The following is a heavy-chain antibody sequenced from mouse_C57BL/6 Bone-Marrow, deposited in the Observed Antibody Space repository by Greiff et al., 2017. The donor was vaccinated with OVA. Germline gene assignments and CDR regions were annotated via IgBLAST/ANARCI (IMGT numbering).Heavy chain of an antibody. CDR3: ARDSWDVWFAY. D-gene: IGHD4-1*01. V-gene: IGHV5-4*01. CDR2: ISDGGSYT. CDR1: GFTFSSYA. J-gene: IGHJ3*01. Sequence: EVMLVESGGGLVKPGGSLKLSCAASGFTFSSYAMSWVRQTPEKRLEWVATISDGGSYTYYPDNVKGRFTISRDNAKNNLYLQMSHLKSEDTAMYYCARDSWDVWFAYWGQGTLVTVSA.